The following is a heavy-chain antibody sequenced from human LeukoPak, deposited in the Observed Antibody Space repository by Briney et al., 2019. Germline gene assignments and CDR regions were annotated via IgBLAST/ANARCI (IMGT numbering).Heavy chain of an antibody. CDR1: GGTFSSYA. V-gene: IGHV1-69*13. Sequence: RASVKVSCKASGGTFSSYAISWVRQAPGQGLEWMGGIIPIFGTANYAQKFQGRVTITADESTSTAYMELSSLRSEDTAVYYCARERAYSSSNSYGMDVRGKGTTVTVSS. CDR2: IIPIFGTA. J-gene: IGHJ6*04. D-gene: IGHD6-13*01. CDR3: ARERAYSSSNSYGMDV.